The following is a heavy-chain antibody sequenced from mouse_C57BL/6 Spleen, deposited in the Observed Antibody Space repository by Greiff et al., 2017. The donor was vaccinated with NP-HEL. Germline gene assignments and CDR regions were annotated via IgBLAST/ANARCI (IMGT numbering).Heavy chain of an antibody. J-gene: IGHJ1*03. CDR2: IYPGNSDT. D-gene: IGHD1-1*01. Sequence: EVQLQQSGTVLARPGASVKMSCKTSGYTFTSYWMNWVKQRPGQGLEWIGAIYPGNSDTSYNQKFKGKAKLTAVTSASTAYMELSSLTNEDSAVYYCTRGATVEETGYFDVWGTGTTVTVSS. CDR3: TRGATVEETGYFDV. V-gene: IGHV1-5*01. CDR1: GYTFTSYW.